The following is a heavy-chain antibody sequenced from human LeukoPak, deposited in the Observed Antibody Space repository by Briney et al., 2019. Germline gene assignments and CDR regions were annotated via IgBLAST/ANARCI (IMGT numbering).Heavy chain of an antibody. V-gene: IGHV4-4*02. Sequence: SETLSLTCAVSGASISSGYWWSWVRQPPGKGLELIGEIYHSGSTNHNPSLKSRVTISVDKSKSQFSLNLSSVTAADTALYYCARDDTGVIRGIRFHYWGQGTLVTVSS. J-gene: IGHJ4*02. CDR2: IYHSGST. CDR1: GASISSGYW. CDR3: ARDDTGVIRGIRFHY. D-gene: IGHD3-10*01.